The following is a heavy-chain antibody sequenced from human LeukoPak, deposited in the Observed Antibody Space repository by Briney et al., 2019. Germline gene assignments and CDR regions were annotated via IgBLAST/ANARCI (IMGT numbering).Heavy chain of an antibody. D-gene: IGHD5-12*01. CDR3: VRIPGLPIDY. CDR1: GYTFTSYD. CDR2: MNPNSGNT. J-gene: IGHJ4*02. Sequence: ASVTVSCKASGYTFTSYDINWVRQAPGQGLEWMGWMNPNSGNTVYAQKFQGRVTMTRNTSISTAYMEVCRLRSEDTAVYYCVRIPGLPIDYWGQGTLVTVSS. V-gene: IGHV1-8*01.